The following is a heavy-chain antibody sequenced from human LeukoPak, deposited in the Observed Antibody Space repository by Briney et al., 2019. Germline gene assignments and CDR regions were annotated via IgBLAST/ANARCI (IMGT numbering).Heavy chain of an antibody. CDR1: GGSLTNYY. V-gene: IGHV4-59*01. Sequence: SETLSPTCTVSGGSLTNYYWSWIRQPPGKGLEWIGRSYYSGITNYNPSLKSRVTISVDTSKNQFSLRLSSVTAADTAVYYCVRGGSSSWPYYYYYMDVWGKGTTVTVSS. J-gene: IGHJ6*03. CDR3: VRGGSSSWPYYYYYMDV. CDR2: SYYSGIT. D-gene: IGHD6-13*01.